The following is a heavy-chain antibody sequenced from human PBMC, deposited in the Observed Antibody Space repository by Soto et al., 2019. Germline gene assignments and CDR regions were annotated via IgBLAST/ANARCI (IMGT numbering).Heavy chain of an antibody. D-gene: IGHD6-6*01. CDR2: ISGSGGGT. CDR3: AKARSIAAYKTPDFDY. CDR1: GFSFSTYA. Sequence: EVQLLESGGGLVQPGGALRLSCATSGFSFSTYAMTWVRQAPGKGLEWVSGISGSGGGTYYTDSVKGRFTISRDNSQSTVYLQMNRLRVEDAAVYFRAKARSIAAYKTPDFDYWGEGTLVTASS. J-gene: IGHJ4*02. V-gene: IGHV3-23*01.